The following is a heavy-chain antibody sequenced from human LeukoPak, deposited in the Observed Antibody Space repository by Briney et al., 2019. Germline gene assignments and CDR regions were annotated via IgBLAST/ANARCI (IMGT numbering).Heavy chain of an antibody. CDR1: GYNFISYY. Sequence: ASVQVSFKASGYNFISYYMHWVRQAPGQGLEWMGIINPSGGSTSYAQKFQDRVTMTRDTSTSTVYMELSSLKSEDTAVYYCAREDVVLVDAVRYYYYGMDVWGQGTTVTVSS. CDR2: INPSGGST. J-gene: IGHJ6*02. D-gene: IGHD2-8*01. CDR3: AREDVVLVDAVRYYYYGMDV. V-gene: IGHV1-46*01.